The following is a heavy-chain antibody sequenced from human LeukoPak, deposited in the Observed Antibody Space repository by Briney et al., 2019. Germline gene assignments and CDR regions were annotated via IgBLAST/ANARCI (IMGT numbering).Heavy chain of an antibody. J-gene: IGHJ4*02. CDR1: GGTFSSYA. Sequence: ASVKVSCKASGGTFSSYAISWVRQAPGQGLEWMGGIIPIFGTANYAQKFQGRVTITTDESTSTAYMELSSLRSEDTAVYYCAREPLSYTGQGPIRRFDYWGQGTLVTVSS. CDR2: IIPIFGTA. V-gene: IGHV1-69*05. CDR3: AREPLSYTGQGPIRRFDY. D-gene: IGHD2-2*02.